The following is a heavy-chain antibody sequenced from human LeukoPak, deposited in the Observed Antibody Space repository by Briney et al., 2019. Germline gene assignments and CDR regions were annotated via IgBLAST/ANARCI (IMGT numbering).Heavy chain of an antibody. Sequence: PSETLSLTCTVSGGSVSSGSYYWSWIRQPPGKGLEWIGYIYYSGSTYYNPSLKSRVTISVDTPKNQFSLKLSSVTAADTAVYYCALSSGSSTAGAFDIWGQGTMVTVSS. V-gene: IGHV4-31*03. CDR1: GGSVSSGSYY. J-gene: IGHJ3*02. CDR3: ALSSGSSTAGAFDI. D-gene: IGHD3-22*01. CDR2: IYYSGST.